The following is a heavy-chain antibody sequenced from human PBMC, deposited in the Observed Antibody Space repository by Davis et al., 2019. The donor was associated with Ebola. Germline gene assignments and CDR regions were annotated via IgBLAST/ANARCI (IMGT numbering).Heavy chain of an antibody. Sequence: GGSLRLSCAASGFNFRSYGMHWVRQAPDKGLEWVAVIWYDGSRKYYGDSVKGRFTISRDNAKNTLYLQMNSLRAEDTAVYYCARELGRYDFWSGYYNYYYYGMDVWGQGTTVTVSS. CDR2: IWYDGSRK. D-gene: IGHD3-3*01. V-gene: IGHV3-33*01. CDR3: ARELGRYDFWSGYYNYYYYGMDV. CDR1: GFNFRSYG. J-gene: IGHJ6*02.